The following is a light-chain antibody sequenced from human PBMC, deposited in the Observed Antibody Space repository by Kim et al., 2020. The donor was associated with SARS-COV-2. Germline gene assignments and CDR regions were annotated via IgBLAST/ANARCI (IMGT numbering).Light chain of an antibody. CDR3: QKYKSAPWT. CDR1: LDIANS. V-gene: IGKV1-27*01. Sequence: VSVGDRVTPTCRASLDIANSLAWYNKNPGKVPQVLFYAASTWQSGVQTRFSGSGPGTEFTPPIGSLQTEDVATYYCQKYKSAPWTLFPGTKVDIK. J-gene: IGKJ1*01. CDR2: AAS.